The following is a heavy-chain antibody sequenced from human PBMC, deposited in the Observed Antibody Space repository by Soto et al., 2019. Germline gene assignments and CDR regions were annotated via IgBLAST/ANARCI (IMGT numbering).Heavy chain of an antibody. J-gene: IGHJ4*02. CDR1: GFTVSSNY. CDR2: IYSGGST. V-gene: IGHV3-66*01. CDR3: ARAGNEVGVAGVLDY. D-gene: IGHD1-26*01. Sequence: EVQLVESGGGLVQPGGSLRLSCAASGFTVSSNYMSWVRQAPGKGLEWVSVIYSGGSTYYADSVKGRFTISRDNSKNTLYLQMNSLRAEGTAVYYCARAGNEVGVAGVLDYWGQGTLVTVFS.